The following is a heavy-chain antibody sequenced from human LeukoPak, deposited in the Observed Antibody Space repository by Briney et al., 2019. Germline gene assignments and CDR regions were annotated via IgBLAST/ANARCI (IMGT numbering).Heavy chain of an antibody. V-gene: IGHV3-7*01. CDR2: IKQDGSEK. Sequence: GGSLRLSCAASGFTFSNYGMSWVRQAPGKGLEWVANIKQDGSEKYYVDSVKGRFTISRDNAKNSLYLQMNSLRAEDTAVYYCARGVQWLLYYFDYWGQGTLVTVSS. CDR1: GFTFSNYG. CDR3: ARGVQWLLYYFDY. J-gene: IGHJ4*02. D-gene: IGHD3-22*01.